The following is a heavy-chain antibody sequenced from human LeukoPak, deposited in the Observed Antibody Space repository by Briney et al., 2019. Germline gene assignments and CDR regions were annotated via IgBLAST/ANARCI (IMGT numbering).Heavy chain of an antibody. CDR3: ARAVRDSDYDYYYFDY. D-gene: IGHD5-12*01. J-gene: IGHJ4*02. Sequence: GASVKVSCKTSGYTFTDYYIHWVRQAPGQGLEWMGWIKPNSGGTNYAPKFQGRVTLTRDTSISTACMELSRLTSDDTAVYYCARAVRDSDYDYYYFDYWGQGTLVTVSS. CDR1: GYTFTDYY. V-gene: IGHV1-2*02. CDR2: IKPNSGGT.